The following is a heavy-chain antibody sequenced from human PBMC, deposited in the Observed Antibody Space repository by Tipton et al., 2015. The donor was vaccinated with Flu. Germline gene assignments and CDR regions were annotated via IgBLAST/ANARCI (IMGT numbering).Heavy chain of an antibody. J-gene: IGHJ4*02. V-gene: IGHV4-4*07. CDR2: IDTSGGT. Sequence: GLVKPSETLSLTCTVSGASISSYYWSWIRQPAGKGLEWIGRIDTSGGTNYNPSLKSRVTMSVDTSKNQFSLKVRSGTAADTAVYYCARLSYYDVDLKNFYFDYWGQGALVTVSS. CDR3: ARLSYYDVDLKNFYFDY. D-gene: IGHD3-10*02. CDR1: GASISSYY.